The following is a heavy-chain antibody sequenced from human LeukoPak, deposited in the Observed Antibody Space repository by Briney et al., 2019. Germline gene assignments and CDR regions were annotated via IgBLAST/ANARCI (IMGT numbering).Heavy chain of an antibody. D-gene: IGHD2-2*01. CDR2: IDPEDGET. V-gene: IGHV1-24*01. Sequence: ASVKVSCKVSGYTLTELSMHWVRQAPGKGLEWMGGIDPEDGETIYAQKFQGRVTITTDESTSTAYMELSSLRSEDTAVYYCARAGRGAGIVVVPAAMPRAFDIWGQGTMVTVSS. CDR1: GYTLTELS. J-gene: IGHJ3*02. CDR3: ARAGRGAGIVVVPAAMPRAFDI.